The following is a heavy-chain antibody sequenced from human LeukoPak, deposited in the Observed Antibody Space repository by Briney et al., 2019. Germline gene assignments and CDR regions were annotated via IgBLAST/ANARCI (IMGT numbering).Heavy chain of an antibody. V-gene: IGHV3-23*01. D-gene: IGHD3-22*01. CDR2: ISGSGGST. CDR3: AKDYNWAYDSSGYYDY. CDR1: GFTFSSYA. J-gene: IGHJ4*02. Sequence: GGSLRLSCAASGFTFSSYAMSWVRQAPGKGLEWVSAISGSGGSTYYADSVKGRFTISRDNSKNSLYLQMNSLRTEDTALYYCAKDYNWAYDSSGYYDYWGQGTLVTVSS.